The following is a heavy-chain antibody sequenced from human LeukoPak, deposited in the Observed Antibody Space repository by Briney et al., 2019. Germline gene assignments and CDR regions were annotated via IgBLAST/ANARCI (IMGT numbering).Heavy chain of an antibody. CDR1: GFTFSSYS. J-gene: IGHJ4*02. Sequence: PGGSLRLSCAASGFTFSSYSMNWVRQAPGKGLEWVSSISSSSSYIYYADSVKGRFTISRDNAKNSLYLQMNSLRAEDTAVYYCARAPATDFQFDYWGQGTLVTVSS. D-gene: IGHD2-2*01. CDR3: ARAPATDFQFDY. V-gene: IGHV3-21*01. CDR2: ISSSSSYI.